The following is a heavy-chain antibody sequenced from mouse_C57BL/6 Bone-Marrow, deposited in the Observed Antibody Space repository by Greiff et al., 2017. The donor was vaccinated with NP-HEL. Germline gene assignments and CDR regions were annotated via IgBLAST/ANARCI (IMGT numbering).Heavy chain of an antibody. J-gene: IGHJ2*01. CDR2: ISYDGSN. V-gene: IGHV3-6*01. CDR1: GYSITSGYY. D-gene: IGHD1-1*01. CDR3: AITTPHY. Sequence: VQLKESGPGLVKPSQSLSLTCSVTGYSITSGYYWNWIRQFPGNKLEWMGYISYDGSNNYNPSLKNRISITRDTSKNQFFLKLNSVTTEDTATYYCAITTPHYWGQGTTLTVSS.